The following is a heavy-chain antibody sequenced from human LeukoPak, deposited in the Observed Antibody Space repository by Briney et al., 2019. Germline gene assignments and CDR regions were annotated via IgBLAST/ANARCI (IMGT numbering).Heavy chain of an antibody. Sequence: GGSLQLSCAASGFPFSNYGMNWVRQAPGKGLEWVSGITGSGGNTYYADFVRGRFIISRDNAKNSLYLQLNSLRADDTALYYCARSMVRETMDYWGQGTLVTVSS. CDR2: ITGSGGNT. CDR3: ARSMVRETMDY. V-gene: IGHV3-23*01. J-gene: IGHJ4*02. CDR1: GFPFSNYG. D-gene: IGHD3-10*01.